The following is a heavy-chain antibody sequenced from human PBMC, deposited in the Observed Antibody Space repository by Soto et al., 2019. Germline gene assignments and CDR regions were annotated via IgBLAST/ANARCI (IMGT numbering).Heavy chain of an antibody. D-gene: IGHD5-12*01. Sequence: GGSLRLSCAASGFTFSSYWMSWVRQAPGKGLEWVANIKQDGSEKYYVDSVKGRFTISRDNAKNSLYLQMNSLRAEDTAVYYCARFQNSGYDPGAFDIWGQGTMVTVSS. CDR3: ARFQNSGYDPGAFDI. V-gene: IGHV3-7*01. J-gene: IGHJ3*02. CDR1: GFTFSSYW. CDR2: IKQDGSEK.